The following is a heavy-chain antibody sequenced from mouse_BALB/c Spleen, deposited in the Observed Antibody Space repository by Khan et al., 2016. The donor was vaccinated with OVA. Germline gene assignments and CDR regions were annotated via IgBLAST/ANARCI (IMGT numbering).Heavy chain of an antibody. CDR2: INTYTGEP. CDR1: GHTFTNYG. Sequence: QIQLVQSGPELKKPGETVKISCKASGHTFTNYGMNWVKQAPGKGLKWMGWINTYTGEPTYADDFNGRFAFSLETSASTAYLQINNLKNEDTATYYYTRPPYFAYAMDYWGQGTSVTVSS. CDR3: TRPPYFAYAMDY. J-gene: IGHJ4*01. D-gene: IGHD2-10*01. V-gene: IGHV9-3-1*01.